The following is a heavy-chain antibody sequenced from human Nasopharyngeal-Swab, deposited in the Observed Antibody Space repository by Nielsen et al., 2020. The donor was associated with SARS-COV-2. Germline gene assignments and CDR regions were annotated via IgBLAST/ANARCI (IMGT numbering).Heavy chain of an antibody. J-gene: IGHJ4*02. V-gene: IGHV3-9*01. D-gene: IGHD5-18*01. CDR2: ISWNSGTI. CDR1: GFTFSSYW. CDR3: AKVVDTSMVIWGYFDY. Sequence: SLKISCAASGFTFSSYWMHWVRQAPGKGLEWVSGISWNSGTIAYAVSVRGRFTISRDNAKNSLYLQMNSLRAEDTALYYCAKVVDTSMVIWGYFDYWGRGTLVTVSS.